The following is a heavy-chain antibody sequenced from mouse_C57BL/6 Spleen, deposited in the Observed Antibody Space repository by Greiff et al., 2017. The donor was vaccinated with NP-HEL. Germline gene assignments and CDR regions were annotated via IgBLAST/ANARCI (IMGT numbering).Heavy chain of an antibody. D-gene: IGHD4-1*01. CDR2: IDPENGDT. Sequence: EVQLQQSGAELVRPGASVKLSCTASGFNIKDDYMHWVKQRPEQGLEWIGWIDPENGDTEYASKFQGKASITADTSSNTAYLQLSSLTSEDTAVYYCTKLTADYWGQGTTLTVSS. V-gene: IGHV14-4*01. CDR1: GFNIKDDY. J-gene: IGHJ2*01. CDR3: TKLTADY.